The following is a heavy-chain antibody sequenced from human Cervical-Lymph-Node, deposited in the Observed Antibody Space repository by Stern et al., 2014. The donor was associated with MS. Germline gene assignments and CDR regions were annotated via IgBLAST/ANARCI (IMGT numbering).Heavy chain of an antibody. Sequence: VHLVESGGGVVQPGRSLRLSCAASGFTFSSYGIHWVRQAPGKGLEWVAVISNDGSNEFYADSVKGRFTISRDNSEKTSYLQMNNLGGEDTAVYYCARGNKSSDPWGQGTLVIVSS. CDR1: GFTFSSYG. CDR2: ISNDGSNE. V-gene: IGHV3-33*01. D-gene: IGHD2/OR15-2a*01. CDR3: ARGNKSSDP. J-gene: IGHJ5*02.